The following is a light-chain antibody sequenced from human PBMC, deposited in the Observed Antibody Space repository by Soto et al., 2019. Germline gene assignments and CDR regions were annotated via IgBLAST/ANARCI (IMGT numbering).Light chain of an antibody. J-gene: IGLJ3*02. V-gene: IGLV1-44*01. Sequence: QAVVTQPPSASGTPGQRVTISCSGSSSNIGSNTVSWYQQLPATAPKLLIHSNNQRPSGVPDRFSGSKSGTSASLAISGLHSEDEADYHCEAWDDSLNGRVFGGGTKLTVL. CDR3: EAWDDSLNGRV. CDR1: SSNIGSNT. CDR2: SNN.